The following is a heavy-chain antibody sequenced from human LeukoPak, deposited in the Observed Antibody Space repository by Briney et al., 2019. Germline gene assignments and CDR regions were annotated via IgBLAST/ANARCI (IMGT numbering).Heavy chain of an antibody. J-gene: IGHJ4*02. V-gene: IGHV4-59*01. CDR3: ARAPDTVAKFDY. CDR2: IYYSGST. D-gene: IGHD5-12*01. Sequence: SETLSLTCTVSGGSISSYYWSWIRQPPGKGLEWIGYIYYSGSTNYNPSLKSRVTITVDTSKNQFSLKLSSVTAADTAVYYCARAPDTVAKFDYWGQGTLVTVSS. CDR1: GGSISSYY.